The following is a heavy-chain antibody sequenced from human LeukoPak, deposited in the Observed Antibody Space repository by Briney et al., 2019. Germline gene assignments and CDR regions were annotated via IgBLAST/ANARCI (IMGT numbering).Heavy chain of an antibody. CDR3: ARVSVGAFDI. J-gene: IGHJ3*02. CDR1: GGSISSSNYY. Sequence: SETLSLTCIVSGGSISSSNYYWGWIRQSPGKGLEWIGSIYSRGSTYYNPSLKSRVIVSSDMSKNQFSLKLSSVTAADTAVFYCARVSVGAFDIWGQGTMVTVSS. CDR2: IYSRGST. V-gene: IGHV4-39*07.